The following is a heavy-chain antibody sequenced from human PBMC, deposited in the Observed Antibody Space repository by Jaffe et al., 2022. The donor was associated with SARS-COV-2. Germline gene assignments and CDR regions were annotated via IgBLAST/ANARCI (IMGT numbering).Heavy chain of an antibody. CDR3: ARAWAVAAPGPFDY. D-gene: IGHD6-19*01. J-gene: IGHJ4*02. CDR1: GYTFTSYY. CDR2: INPSGGST. V-gene: IGHV1-46*01. Sequence: QVQLVQSGAEVKKPGASVKVSCKASGYTFTSYYIHWVRQAPGQGLEWMAIINPSGGSTSSAQKFQGRVTMTRDTSTSTVYMELSSLTSEDTAMYYCARAWAVAAPGPFDYWGQGTLVTVSS.